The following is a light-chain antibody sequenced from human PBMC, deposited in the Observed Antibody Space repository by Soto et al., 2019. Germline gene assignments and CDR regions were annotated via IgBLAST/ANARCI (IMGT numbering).Light chain of an antibody. CDR1: QSVSSC. Sequence: DIEMTQSPATLSASLGERATITCRASQSVSSCLAWYQQKPGQAPKLLIYDASTWATGVPARFSGSGSGTEFTLTISSLQSEDFAVYYCQQYNSYSHTFGQGTQVDIK. V-gene: IGKV3-15*01. CDR2: DAS. CDR3: QQYNSYSHT. J-gene: IGKJ1*01.